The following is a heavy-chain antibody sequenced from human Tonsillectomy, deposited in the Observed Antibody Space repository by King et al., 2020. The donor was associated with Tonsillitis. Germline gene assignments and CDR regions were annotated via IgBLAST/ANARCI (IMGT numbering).Heavy chain of an antibody. CDR3: AKTFEMALDAFDV. CDR1: GYTFTNYD. Sequence: VQLVESGAEVKKPGASVKVSCKASGYTFTNYDINWVRQASGQGLEWMGWMNPNSGNTGYAQKFQGRVIMTTNTSITTAYMELISLTSEDTAVYYCAKTFEMALDAFDVWGQGTMVTVSS. D-gene: IGHD2-8*01. CDR2: MNPNSGNT. V-gene: IGHV1-8*01. J-gene: IGHJ3*01.